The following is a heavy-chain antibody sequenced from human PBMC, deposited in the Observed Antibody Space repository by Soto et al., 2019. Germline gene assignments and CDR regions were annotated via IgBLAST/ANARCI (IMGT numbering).Heavy chain of an antibody. CDR3: ARDEYYSSGYYYFDY. D-gene: IGHD3-22*01. V-gene: IGHV1-18*01. CDR1: GYTFTSYG. Sequence: ASVKVSCKASGYTFTSYGISWVRQAPGQGLEWMGWISAYNGNTNYAQKLQGRVTMTTDTSTSTAYMELRSLRSDDTAVYYCARDEYYSSGYYYFDYWGQGTLVTVSS. CDR2: ISAYNGNT. J-gene: IGHJ4*02.